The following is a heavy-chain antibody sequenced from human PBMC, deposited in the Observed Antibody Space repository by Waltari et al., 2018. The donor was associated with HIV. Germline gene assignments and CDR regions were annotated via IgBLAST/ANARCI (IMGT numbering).Heavy chain of an antibody. D-gene: IGHD5-12*01. CDR3: ATRDGLKRSLPTYYFYGMDI. V-gene: IGHV1-24*01. J-gene: IGHJ6*02. CDR2: FDPEDGKR. Sequence: QVHLVQSGVEVKKPGASVKVSCRVSGYTLSELSIHWVRQSPAKGLEWLGGFDPEDGKRVYAQKFQGGVTMTEDTSTDTAYMELTSLISEDTAMYYCATRDGLKRSLPTYYFYGMDIWARGPRSPSP. CDR1: GYTLSELS.